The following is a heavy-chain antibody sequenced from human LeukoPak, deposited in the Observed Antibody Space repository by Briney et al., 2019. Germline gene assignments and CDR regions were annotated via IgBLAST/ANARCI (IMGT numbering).Heavy chain of an antibody. CDR2: ISSNGGST. D-gene: IGHD3-10*01. CDR1: GFTFSSYA. V-gene: IGHV3-64*01. CDR3: ARVSYYGSGSYYNQYYFDY. Sequence: GGSLRLSCAASGFTFSSYAMHWVRQAPGKGLEYVSAISSNGGSTYYANSVKGRFTISRDNSKNTLHLQMGSLRAEDMAVYYCARVSYYGSGSYYNQYYFDYWGQGTLVTVSS. J-gene: IGHJ4*02.